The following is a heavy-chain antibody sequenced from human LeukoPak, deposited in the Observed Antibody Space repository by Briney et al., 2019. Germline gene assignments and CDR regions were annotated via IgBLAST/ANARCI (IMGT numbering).Heavy chain of an antibody. V-gene: IGHV1-8*02. J-gene: IGHJ6*03. CDR2: MNPNSGNT. D-gene: IGHD6-13*01. Sequence: ASVKVSCKASGYTFTTYDINWVRQATGQGLEWMGWMNPNSGNTGYAQKFQGRVTMTRDTSISTVYMELSGLRSEDTAVYYCARAASWSPIGDSYYYMDVWGKGTTVAISS. CDR1: GYTFTTYD. CDR3: ARAASWSPIGDSYYYMDV.